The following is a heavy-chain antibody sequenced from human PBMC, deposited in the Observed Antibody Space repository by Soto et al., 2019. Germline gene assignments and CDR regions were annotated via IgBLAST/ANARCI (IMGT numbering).Heavy chain of an antibody. Sequence: QVQLLQSRAEVKKPGASLKVSCKASGYTFSSHGISWVRQAPGQGLEWMGWSSGPNGNPESAQKFQDRVTMTTDTPTWTPYMELRSLSSDDTAVYYCARPPPGAGACAFDIWGQGTMVIVSS. D-gene: IGHD1-26*01. CDR3: ARPPPGAGACAFDI. CDR2: SSGPNGNP. CDR1: GYTFSSHG. V-gene: IGHV1-18*01. J-gene: IGHJ3*02.